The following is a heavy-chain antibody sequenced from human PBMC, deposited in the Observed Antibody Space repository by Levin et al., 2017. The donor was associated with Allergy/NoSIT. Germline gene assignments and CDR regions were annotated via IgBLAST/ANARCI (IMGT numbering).Heavy chain of an antibody. V-gene: IGHV3-30*04. D-gene: IGHD6-13*01. CDR3: ARDPNRIAAAATGWFDP. Sequence: GGSLRLSCAASGFTFSSYAMHWVRQAPGKGLEWVAVISYDGSNKYYADSVKGRFTISRDNSKNTLYLQMNSLRAEDTAVYYCARDPNRIAAAATGWFDPWGQGTLVTVSS. J-gene: IGHJ5*02. CDR1: GFTFSSYA. CDR2: ISYDGSNK.